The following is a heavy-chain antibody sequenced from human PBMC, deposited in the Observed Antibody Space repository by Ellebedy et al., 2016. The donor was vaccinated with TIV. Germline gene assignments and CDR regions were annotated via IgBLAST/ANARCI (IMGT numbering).Heavy chain of an antibody. Sequence: GGSLRLSCAASGFTFSDYYMSWIRQAPGKGLEWVSYISSSGSTISYAYSVRGRFTISRDNAKNSLYLQMNSLRAEDTAIYYCSTVEWYRSDYWGQGSLVTVSS. CDR1: GFTFSDYY. CDR2: ISSSGSTI. J-gene: IGHJ4*02. V-gene: IGHV3-11*04. CDR3: STVEWYRSDY. D-gene: IGHD3-3*01.